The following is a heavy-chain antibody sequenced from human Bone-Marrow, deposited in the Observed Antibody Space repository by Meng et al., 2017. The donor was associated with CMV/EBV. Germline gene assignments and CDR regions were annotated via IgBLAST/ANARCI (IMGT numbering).Heavy chain of an antibody. V-gene: IGHV4-30-4*08. CDR1: GGSISSGDYY. D-gene: IGHD2-8*01. CDR3: ARVRSPTTYCPNGVCYSWFDP. J-gene: IGHJ5*02. Sequence: SETLSLTCTVSGGSISSGDYYWSWIRQPPGKGLEWIGYIYYSGSTYYNPSLKSRVTISVDTSKNQFSLKLSSVTAADTAVYYCARVRSPTTYCPNGVCYSWFDPWGQGTLVTVSS. CDR2: IYYSGST.